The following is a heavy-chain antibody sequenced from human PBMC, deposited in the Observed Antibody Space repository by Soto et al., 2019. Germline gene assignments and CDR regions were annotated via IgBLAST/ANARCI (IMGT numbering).Heavy chain of an antibody. V-gene: IGHV1-69*08. CDR1: GGTFSSYT. CDR3: ARDPGIYGGTTYYYYYGMDV. D-gene: IGHD2-15*01. J-gene: IGHJ6*02. Sequence: QVQLVQSGAEVKKPGSSVKVSCKASGGTFSSYTISWVRQAPGQGLEWMGRIIPILGIANYAQKFQGRVTSTADKSPSTAYMELSSLRAEDTAVYYCARDPGIYGGTTYYYYYGMDVWGQGTTVTVSS. CDR2: IIPILGIA.